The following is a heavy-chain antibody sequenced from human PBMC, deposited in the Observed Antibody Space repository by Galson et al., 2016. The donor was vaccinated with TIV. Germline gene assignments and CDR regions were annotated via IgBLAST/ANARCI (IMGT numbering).Heavy chain of an antibody. V-gene: IGHV1-46*01. J-gene: IGHJ6*02. D-gene: IGHD3-10*01. Sequence: SVKVSCKASGYTFTTYYIHWVRQAPGQGLKWMGVIYPSDGTTTYAQTFQGRVAMTSDTSTSTVLMDLSSLASDDSAVYYCVVHGSGRVGPIIYGMDVWGQGTTVTVSS. CDR2: IYPSDGTT. CDR3: VVHGSGRVGPIIYGMDV. CDR1: GYTFTTYY.